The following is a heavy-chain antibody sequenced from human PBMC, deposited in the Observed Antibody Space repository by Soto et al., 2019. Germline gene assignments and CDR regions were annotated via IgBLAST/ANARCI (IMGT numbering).Heavy chain of an antibody. CDR3: ARDRIAVAGTNYYYGMDV. CDR1: GFTFSSYA. J-gene: IGHJ6*02. CDR2: ISYDGSNK. V-gene: IGHV3-30-3*01. Sequence: GGSLRLSCAASGFTFSSYAMHWVRQAPGKGLEWVAVISYDGSNKYYADSVKGRFTISRDNSKNTLYLQMNSLRAEDTAVYYCARDRIAVAGTNYYYGMDVWGQGNTVTVSS. D-gene: IGHD6-19*01.